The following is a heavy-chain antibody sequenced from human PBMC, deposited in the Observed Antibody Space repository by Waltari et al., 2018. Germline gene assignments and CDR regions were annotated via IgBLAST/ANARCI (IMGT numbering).Heavy chain of an antibody. V-gene: IGHV1-69-2*01. D-gene: IGHD2-15*01. CDR3: VVGGYCSPSICPWDY. J-gene: IGHJ4*02. CDR2: VNTEDGET. Sequence: EVQVVQSGAEVQKPGATVKISCKASGYTFTDFSIHGLQLAPGKGREWMGRVNTEDGETMYGMNFRDRITMTADTSTNTAYMELSSLRSADTAVYYCVVGGYCSPSICPWDYWGQGTLVTVSS. CDR1: GYTFTDFS.